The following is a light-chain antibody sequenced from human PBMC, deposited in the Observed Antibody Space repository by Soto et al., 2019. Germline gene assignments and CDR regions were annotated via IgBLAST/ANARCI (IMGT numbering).Light chain of an antibody. Sequence: QSVLTQPPSVSGAPGQRVTISCTGGSSNIEAGYDVHWYQHLPGTAPKLLIYTNINRPSGVPDRFSGSNSGTSASLAITGLQAEDEADYYCQSYDSSLSGVVFGGGTKLTVL. V-gene: IGLV1-40*01. CDR1: SSNIEAGYD. CDR2: TNI. J-gene: IGLJ2*01. CDR3: QSYDSSLSGVV.